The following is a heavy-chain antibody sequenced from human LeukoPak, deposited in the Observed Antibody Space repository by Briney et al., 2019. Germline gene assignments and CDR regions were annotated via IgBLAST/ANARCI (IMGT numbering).Heavy chain of an antibody. J-gene: IGHJ4*02. Sequence: SQTLSLTCAISGDSVSSNSGTWNWVRQSPSRGLEWLRMTYYRAKSYSDYAVSVKSRITINNDTSKNQFSLQLKSVTPEDTAVYYCAREIGARIWLIDYWGQGTLVTVSS. V-gene: IGHV6-1*01. D-gene: IGHD6-6*01. CDR2: TYYRAKSYS. CDR3: AREIGARIWLIDY. CDR1: GDSVSSNSGT.